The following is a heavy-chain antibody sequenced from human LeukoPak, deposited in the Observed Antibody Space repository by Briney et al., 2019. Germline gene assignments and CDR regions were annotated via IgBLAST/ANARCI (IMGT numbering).Heavy chain of an antibody. D-gene: IGHD5-24*01. CDR1: GFTFSSYW. Sequence: GGSLRLSCAASGFTFSSYWMSWVRQAPGKGLEWVANIKQDGSEKYYADSVKGRFTVSRDNAKKSLYLQMNSLRAEDTAVYYCARGGRMATMITAFDIWGQGTMVTVSS. J-gene: IGHJ3*02. CDR3: ARGGRMATMITAFDI. V-gene: IGHV3-7*01. CDR2: IKQDGSEK.